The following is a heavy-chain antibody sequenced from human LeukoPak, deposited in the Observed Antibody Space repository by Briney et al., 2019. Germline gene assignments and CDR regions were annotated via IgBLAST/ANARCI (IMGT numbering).Heavy chain of an antibody. V-gene: IGHV4-61*01. D-gene: IGHD4-17*01. Sequence: PSETLSLTCTVSGGSISSSSYYWSWIRQPPGKEPEWIGYIYYRGRTDYNPSLKSRVTISVDTSKNQFSLKLSSVTAADSAVYYCARDFSDYGFDYWGQGTLVTVSS. CDR3: ARDFSDYGFDY. J-gene: IGHJ4*02. CDR2: IYYRGRT. CDR1: GGSISSSSYY.